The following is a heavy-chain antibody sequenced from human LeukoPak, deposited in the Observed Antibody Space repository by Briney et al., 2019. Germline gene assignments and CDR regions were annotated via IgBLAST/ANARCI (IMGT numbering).Heavy chain of an antibody. CDR3: ARIMTTSGGVTGALDY. V-gene: IGHV5-10-1*01. CDR1: GYSFANYW. J-gene: IGHJ4*02. D-gene: IGHD3-16*01. Sequence: GESLRISCKGSGYSFANYWIGWVRQMPGKGLEWMGRIDPTDSYTNYRPSFQGHVSISADQSISTAYLQWSSLKASDTAIYYCARIMTTSGGVTGALDYWGQGTLVTVSS. CDR2: IDPTDSYT.